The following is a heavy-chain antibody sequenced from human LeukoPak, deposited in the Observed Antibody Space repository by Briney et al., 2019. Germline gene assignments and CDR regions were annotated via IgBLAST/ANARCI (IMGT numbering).Heavy chain of an antibody. CDR2: ISGSAI. CDR3: ARDGRIQWELDY. CDR1: GFTFSNYP. V-gene: IGHV3-48*01. D-gene: IGHD1-26*01. Sequence: GGSLRLSCTASGFTFSNYPMNWVRQAPGKGLEWVSYISGSAIYYADSVRGRFTISRDNAKNSLSLQMNSLRADDTAVYYCARDGRIQWELDYWGQGILVTVSS. J-gene: IGHJ4*02.